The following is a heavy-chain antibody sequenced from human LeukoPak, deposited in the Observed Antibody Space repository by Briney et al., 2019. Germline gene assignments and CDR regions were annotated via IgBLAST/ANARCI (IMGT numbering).Heavy chain of an antibody. V-gene: IGHV3-23*01. J-gene: IGHJ5*02. D-gene: IGHD1-1*01. CDR3: AKAAWNNWFDP. CDR2: ISGSGGST. CDR1: GFTFNNYA. Sequence: GGFLRLSCAASGFTFNNYAMSWVHQAPGKGLEWVSAISGSGGSTYYADSVKGRFTVSRDNSKDTLYLQMNSLRAEDTAVYYCAKAAWNNWFDPWGQGTLVTVSS.